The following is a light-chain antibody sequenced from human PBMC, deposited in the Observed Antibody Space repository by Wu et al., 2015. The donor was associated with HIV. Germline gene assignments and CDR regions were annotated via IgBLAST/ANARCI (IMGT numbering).Light chain of an antibody. J-gene: IGKJ5*01. CDR2: DAS. V-gene: IGKV3-11*01. Sequence: IVLTQSPATLSLSPGERATLSCRASQSVDTYLAWYQQRPGQPPRLLINDASNRATGIPARFSGSGSGTDFTLTISSLEPEDFALYYCQQGTIWPLTFGQGTRLEIK. CDR1: QSVDTY. CDR3: QQGTIWPLT.